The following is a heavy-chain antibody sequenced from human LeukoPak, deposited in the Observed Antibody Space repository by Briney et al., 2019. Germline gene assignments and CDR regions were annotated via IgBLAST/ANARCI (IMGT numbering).Heavy chain of an antibody. D-gene: IGHD2-2*01. CDR2: IYYSGST. V-gene: IGHV4-31*03. CDR3: ARDFPGKMGYCSSTSCYPY. J-gene: IGHJ4*02. Sequence: PSETLSLTCTVSGGSISSGGYYWSWIRQHPGKGLEWIGYIYYSGSTYYNPSLKSRVTIPVDTSKNQFSLKLSSVTAADTAVYYCARDFPGKMGYCSSTSCYPYWGQGTLVTVSS. CDR1: GGSISSGGYY.